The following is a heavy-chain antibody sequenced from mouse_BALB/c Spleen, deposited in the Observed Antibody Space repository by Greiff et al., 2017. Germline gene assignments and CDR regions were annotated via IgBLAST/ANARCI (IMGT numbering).Heavy chain of an antibody. CDR2: INPYNDGT. CDR3: ARGGGNYGY. Sequence: EVQVVESGPELVKPGASVKMSCKASGYTFTSYVMHWVKQKPGQGLEWIGYINPYNDGTKYNEKFKGKATLTSDKSSSTAYMELSSLTSEDSAVYYCARGGGNYGYWGQGTTLTVSS. CDR1: GYTFTSYV. D-gene: IGHD2-1*01. V-gene: IGHV1-14*01. J-gene: IGHJ2*01.